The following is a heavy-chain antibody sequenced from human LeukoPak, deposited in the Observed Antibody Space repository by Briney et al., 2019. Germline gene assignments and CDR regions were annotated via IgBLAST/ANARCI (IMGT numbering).Heavy chain of an antibody. J-gene: IGHJ4*02. D-gene: IGHD3-10*01. CDR3: ARVAKFYYGSETYYFFEH. CDR2: INQDGSEK. V-gene: IGHV3-7*01. CDR1: GFTFTTYW. Sequence: GGSLRLSCAASGFTFTTYWMTWVPQAPGKGLEWVANINQDGSEKYFVDSVKGRFTISRDNAKNSLYLQMNSLRVEDTAVYYCARVAKFYYGSETYYFFEHWGQGTPVTASS.